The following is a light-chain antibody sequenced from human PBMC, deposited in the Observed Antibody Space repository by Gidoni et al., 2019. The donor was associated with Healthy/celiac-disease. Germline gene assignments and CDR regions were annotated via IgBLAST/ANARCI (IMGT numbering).Light chain of an antibody. J-gene: IGKJ1*01. CDR2: QAS. CDR3: KQYSSYSWT. CDR1: QSISSR. V-gene: IGKV1-5*03. Sequence: FQITQSPPTLSAFVGARVTITCRASQSISSRLAWYQQKPGKAPKLLISQASTLESGIPSRFSGSGAGTEFALTISSLQSDDFATYYCKQYSSYSWTFGQGTKVEIK.